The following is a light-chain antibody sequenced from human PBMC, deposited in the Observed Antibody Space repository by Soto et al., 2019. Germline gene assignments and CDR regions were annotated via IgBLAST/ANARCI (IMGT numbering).Light chain of an antibody. V-gene: IGKV1-39*01. CDR1: QSVSRY. J-gene: IGKJ1*01. Sequence: DIQMTQSPSSLSASVGDSVSITCRTSQSVSRYVNWYQQKAGTAPKLLIYATSKLQSGVPSRFSASGSGTDFTLTISRLEPEDFAVYSCQQYASSPQTFGQGTKV. CDR3: QQYASSPQT. CDR2: ATS.